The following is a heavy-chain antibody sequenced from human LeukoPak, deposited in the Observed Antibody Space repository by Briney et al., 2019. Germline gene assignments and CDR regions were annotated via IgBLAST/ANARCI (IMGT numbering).Heavy chain of an antibody. CDR3: AREGAAYDSSGYNIGDYFDY. J-gene: IGHJ4*02. CDR2: IYTSGST. Sequence: SETLSLTCTVSGGSISSYYWSWIRQPAGKGLEWIGRIYTSGSTNYNPSLKSRVTISVDTSKNQFSLKLSSVTAADTAVYYCAREGAAYDSSGYNIGDYFDYWGQGTLVTVSS. CDR1: GGSISSYY. V-gene: IGHV4-4*07. D-gene: IGHD3-22*01.